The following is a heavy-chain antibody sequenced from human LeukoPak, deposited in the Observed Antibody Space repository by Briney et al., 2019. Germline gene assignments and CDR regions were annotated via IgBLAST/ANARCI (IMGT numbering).Heavy chain of an antibody. CDR2: IYSGGST. D-gene: IGHD6-13*01. CDR3: ARVPLIAAAPFDY. Sequence: GGSLRLSCAASGFTVSSHHMTWAAQAPGKGLECISVIYSGGSTYYADSVKGRFTISRDNSKHTLYVQMNSLRAGDTAVYYCARVPLIAAAPFDYWGQGTLVTVSS. J-gene: IGHJ4*02. CDR1: GFTVSSHH. V-gene: IGHV3-53*01.